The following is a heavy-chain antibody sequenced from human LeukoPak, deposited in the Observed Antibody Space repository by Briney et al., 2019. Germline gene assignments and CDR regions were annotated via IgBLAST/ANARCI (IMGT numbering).Heavy chain of an antibody. D-gene: IGHD1-26*01. CDR2: IFHSGRP. Sequence: SETLSLTCAVSGYSISSNYYWGWIRQPPGKGLEWIGSIFHSGRPYYNPSLKSRVTISVDTSKNQFSLKLSSVAAADTAVYYCARCSGSYGAFWFDPWGQGTLVTVSS. V-gene: IGHV4-38-2*01. J-gene: IGHJ5*02. CDR3: ARCSGSYGAFWFDP. CDR1: GYSISSNYY.